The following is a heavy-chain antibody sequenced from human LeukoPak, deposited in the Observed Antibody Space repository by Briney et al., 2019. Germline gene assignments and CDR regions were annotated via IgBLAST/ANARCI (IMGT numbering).Heavy chain of an antibody. D-gene: IGHD2-2*01. CDR3: ARRLTQYDCFDP. CDR2: TYYRSKWYN. J-gene: IGHJ5*02. V-gene: IGHV6-1*01. CDR1: GDSVSSNSAA. Sequence: SQTLSLTCVISGDSVSSNSAAWNWIRQSPSRGLEWLGRTYYRSKWYNDYAVSVKSRITINPDTSENQLSLQLSSVTPEDTAVYYCARRLTQYDCFDPWGQGILVTVSS.